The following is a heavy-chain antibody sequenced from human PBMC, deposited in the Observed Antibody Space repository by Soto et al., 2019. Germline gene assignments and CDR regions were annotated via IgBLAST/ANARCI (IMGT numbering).Heavy chain of an antibody. V-gene: IGHV3-13*01. D-gene: IGHD3-9*01. CDR2: IGSGGDT. CDR3: TRKTPPTGMEV. CDR1: GFTLSSYD. Sequence: EVQLVESGGGLVQPGGSLRLSCAASGFTLSSYDIHWVRQATGEGLAWVSGIGSGGDTHYADSVKGRFIISREDGKSSLYLQMNNLRVGDTAVYYCTRKTPPTGMEVWGQGATVTVS. J-gene: IGHJ6*02.